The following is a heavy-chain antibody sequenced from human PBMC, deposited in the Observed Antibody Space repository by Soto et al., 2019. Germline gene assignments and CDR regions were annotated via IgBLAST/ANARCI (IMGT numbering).Heavy chain of an antibody. CDR1: GGTFSNYA. CDR2: IIPIFVTR. Sequence: QVQLVQSGAEVKKPGSSVKVSCKASGGTFSNYAISWVRQAPGQGLEWMGGIIPIFVTRNYAQKFHGRVTITADKSTSTAYMEVRNLRSDDTAVYYCARGWETVGSTTPFAYWGQGTLVTVSS. CDR3: ARGWETVGSTTPFAY. J-gene: IGHJ4*02. D-gene: IGHD1-26*01. V-gene: IGHV1-69*06.